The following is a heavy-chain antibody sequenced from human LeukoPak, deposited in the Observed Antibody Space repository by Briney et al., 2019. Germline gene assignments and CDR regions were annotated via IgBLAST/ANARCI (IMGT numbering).Heavy chain of an antibody. V-gene: IGHV4-34*08. J-gene: IGHJ4*02. CDR2: INHNGIT. CDR1: GFTFSNYW. CDR3: AARWDTYYDTLTGDF. Sequence: GSLRLSCAASGFTFSNYWMSWVRQPPGKGLECIGEINHNGITKYNPSLKSRVTISLDKSKHQFSLELTSVTAADTAVYYCAARWDTYYDTLTGDFWGQGTLVTVSS. D-gene: IGHD3-9*01.